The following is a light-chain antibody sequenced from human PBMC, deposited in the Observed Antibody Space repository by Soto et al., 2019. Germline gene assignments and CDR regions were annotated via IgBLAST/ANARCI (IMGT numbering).Light chain of an antibody. J-gene: IGKJ1*01. CDR3: QQYNSYSPWT. Sequence: DIQMTQSPSTLSASVGDRVTITCRASQNVNKWLAWFQQKPGKVPKLLIFDASTLQTGVPLRFSGSGSGTVFTLTISSLQPEDFATYYCQQYNSYSPWTFGQGTKVEIK. CDR2: DAS. CDR1: QNVNKW. V-gene: IGKV1-5*01.